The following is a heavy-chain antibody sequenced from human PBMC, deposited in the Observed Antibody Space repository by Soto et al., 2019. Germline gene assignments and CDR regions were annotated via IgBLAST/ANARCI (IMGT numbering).Heavy chain of an antibody. D-gene: IGHD6-19*01. CDR3: AKDFLYSSGWYWAFDI. Sequence: PGGSLRLSCAASGCTFSSYAMSWVRQAPGKGLEWVSAISGSGGSTYYADSVKGRFTISRDNSKNTLYLQMNSLRAEDTAVYYCAKDFLYSSGWYWAFDIWGQGTMVTVSS. CDR2: ISGSGGST. J-gene: IGHJ3*02. V-gene: IGHV3-23*01. CDR1: GCTFSSYA.